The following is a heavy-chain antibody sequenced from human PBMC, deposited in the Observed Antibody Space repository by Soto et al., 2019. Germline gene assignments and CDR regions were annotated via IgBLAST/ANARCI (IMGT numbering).Heavy chain of an antibody. CDR2: ISYDGSNT. CDR3: AKDLVPGPGVYDYYYGRDV. V-gene: IGHV3-30*18. D-gene: IGHD7-27*01. CDR1: GFTFSSYG. Sequence: QVQLVESGGGVVQPGRSLRLSCAASGFTFSSYGMHWVRQAPGKGLEWVAVISYDGSNTYYADSVKGRFTISRDNSNNTLYLQMNSLRAEDTAVYYCAKDLVPGPGVYDYYYGRDVWGQGTTVTVSS. J-gene: IGHJ6*02.